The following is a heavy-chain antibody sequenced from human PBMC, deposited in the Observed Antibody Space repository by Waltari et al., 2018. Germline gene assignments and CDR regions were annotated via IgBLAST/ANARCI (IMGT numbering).Heavy chain of an antibody. CDR3: VGWNDPINS. Sequence: EAQLVQSGGGLVQPVGSLTLSCPASGFTISRFWMTWIRQAPGQGLQWVAHIGPDGSDKYYVDSVKGRFTISRDNAENSLLLQMSSLRVEDTALYYCVGWNDPINSWGQGTLVAVSS. CDR2: IGPDGSDK. D-gene: IGHD1-1*01. J-gene: IGHJ4*02. V-gene: IGHV3-7*01. CDR1: GFTISRFW.